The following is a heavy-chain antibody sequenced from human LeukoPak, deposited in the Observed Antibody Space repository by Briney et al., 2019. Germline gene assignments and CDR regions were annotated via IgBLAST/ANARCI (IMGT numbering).Heavy chain of an antibody. D-gene: IGHD2-15*01. CDR2: IWSDGSNK. CDR1: GFTFSTYG. Sequence: GGSLRLSCAASGFTFSTYGMHWVRQAPGKGLVWVAVIWSDGSNKYYADSVKGRFTISRDNSKNTLYLQMNSLRAEDTAVYYCAKDPPRSGYCSGGSCYSLDYWGQGTLVTVSS. CDR3: AKDPPRSGYCSGGSCYSLDY. V-gene: IGHV3-33*06. J-gene: IGHJ4*02.